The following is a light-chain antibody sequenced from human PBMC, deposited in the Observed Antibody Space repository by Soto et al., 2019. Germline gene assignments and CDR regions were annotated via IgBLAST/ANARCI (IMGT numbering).Light chain of an antibody. V-gene: IGKV1-33*01. J-gene: IGKJ2*01. CDR2: DAS. CDR3: QQYENVPT. Sequence: DIQLTQSPSSLSASIGDSVTITCQASQDISTSLNWYHRRPGKAPKLLITDASTLQTGVPPRFRGSRAGTDFSFTISRLQPEDFGEYYCQQYENVPTFGQGTKVKIK. CDR1: QDISTS.